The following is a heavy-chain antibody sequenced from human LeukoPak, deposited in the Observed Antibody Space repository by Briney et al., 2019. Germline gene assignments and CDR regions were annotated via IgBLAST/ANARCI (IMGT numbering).Heavy chain of an antibody. CDR2: ISYDGSNK. V-gene: IGHV3-30-3*01. CDR3: ASRGEVTASGIDY. CDR1: GFTFSSYA. Sequence: GGSLRLSCAASGFTFSSYAMHWVRQAPGKGLEWVAVISYDGSNKYYADSVKGRFTISRDNSKNTLYLQMNSLRAGDTAVYYCASRGEVTASGIDYWGQGTLVTVSS. J-gene: IGHJ4*02. D-gene: IGHD2-21*02.